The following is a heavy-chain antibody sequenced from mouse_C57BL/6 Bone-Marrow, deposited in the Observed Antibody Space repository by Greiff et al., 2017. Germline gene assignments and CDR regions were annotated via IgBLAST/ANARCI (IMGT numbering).Heavy chain of an antibody. CDR3: ARALRSWFAY. Sequence: EVQLQQSGAELVKPGASVKLSCTASGFNITDYYMHWVKQRTEQGLEWIGRIDPEDGDTKYAPKFQGKATITADTSSNTAYLQLSSLTSEDAAVYCCARALRSWFAYWGQGTLVTVSA. CDR1: GFNITDYY. V-gene: IGHV14-2*01. D-gene: IGHD1-1*01. J-gene: IGHJ3*01. CDR2: IDPEDGDT.